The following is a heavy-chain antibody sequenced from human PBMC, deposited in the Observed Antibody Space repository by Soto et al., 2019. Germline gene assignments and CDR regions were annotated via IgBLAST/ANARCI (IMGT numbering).Heavy chain of an antibody. CDR3: ARVVYFDRSAYGL. CDR2: ISGDSNYI. CDR1: GFTISGKKY. Sequence: GGSLRLSCAAFGFTISGKKYVAWVRQAPGKGLEWVSSISGDSNYIYYADSVQGRFTISRDNAKNSVYLQMNSLRAEDTAVYYCARVVYFDRSAYGLWGQGTMVTVSS. J-gene: IGHJ3*01. V-gene: IGHV3-21*04. D-gene: IGHD3-22*01.